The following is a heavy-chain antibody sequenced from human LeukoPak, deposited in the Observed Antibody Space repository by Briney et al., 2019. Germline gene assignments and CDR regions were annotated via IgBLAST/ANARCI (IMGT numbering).Heavy chain of an antibody. J-gene: IGHJ3*02. CDR3: ARPGGIHHAFDI. D-gene: IGHD3-16*01. CDR2: IYSGGST. V-gene: IGHV3-53*01. Sequence: GGSLRLSCAASGFTFSSYSMSWIRQAPGKGLEWVSVIYSGGSTYYADSVKGRFTISRDNSKNTLYLQMNSLRAEDTAVYYCARPGGIHHAFDIWGQGTMVTVSS. CDR1: GFTFSSYS.